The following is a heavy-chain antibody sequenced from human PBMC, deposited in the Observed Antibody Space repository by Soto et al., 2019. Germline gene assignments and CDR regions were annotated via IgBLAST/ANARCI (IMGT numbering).Heavy chain of an antibody. J-gene: IGHJ5*02. CDR3: AREDYDSSGYL. CDR1: GFAFSNYA. V-gene: IGHV3-23*01. CDR2: TSGSGGTT. D-gene: IGHD3-22*01. Sequence: EVRLLESGGGLVQPGGSLRLSCAASGFAFSNYAMSWVRQARGKGLEWVSATSGSGGTTYYADSVKGRFTISRDNAKNSLYLQMNSLRAEDTAVYYCAREDYDSSGYLWGQGTLVTVSS.